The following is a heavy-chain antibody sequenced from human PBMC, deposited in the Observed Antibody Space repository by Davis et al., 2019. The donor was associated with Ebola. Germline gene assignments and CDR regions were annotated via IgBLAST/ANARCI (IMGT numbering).Heavy chain of an antibody. CDR2: IYHSGST. Sequence: MPSETLSLTCSVSGYSISNGCYWGWIRQPPGKGLEWIGSIYHSGSTYYNPSLKSRVTISVDTSKNQFSLRLSSVTAADTAVYHCARVSGSGYYPFDYWGQGILVTVSS. J-gene: IGHJ4*02. V-gene: IGHV4-38-2*02. CDR1: GYSISNGCY. D-gene: IGHD3-22*01. CDR3: ARVSGSGYYPFDY.